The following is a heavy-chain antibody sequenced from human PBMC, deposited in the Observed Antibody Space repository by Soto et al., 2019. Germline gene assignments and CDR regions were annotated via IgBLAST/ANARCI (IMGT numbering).Heavy chain of an antibody. V-gene: IGHV4-34*01. CDR3: KRAERFPRSWFDP. J-gene: IGHJ5*02. CDR2: VNHSGEA. Sequence: PSETLSLTCGVYGWSFRNYYWIWVRQPPGKGLEWIGEVNHSGEATYNPSLQSRITISLDTSNNQFSLKMTSVTAADTAMYFCKRAERFPRSWFDPWGQGTQVTVSS. D-gene: IGHD3-10*01. CDR1: GWSFRNYY.